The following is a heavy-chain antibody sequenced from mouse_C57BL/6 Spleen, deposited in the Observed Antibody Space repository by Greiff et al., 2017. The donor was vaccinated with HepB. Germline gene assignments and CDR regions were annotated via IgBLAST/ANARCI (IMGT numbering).Heavy chain of an antibody. V-gene: IGHV1-69*01. D-gene: IGHD2-5*01. CDR2: IDPSDSYT. J-gene: IGHJ1*03. Sequence: VQLQQPGAELVMPGASVKLSCKASGYTFTSYWMHWVKQRPGQGLEWIGEIDPSDSYTNYNQKFKGKSTLTVDKSSSTAYMQLSSLTSEYSAVYYCARSKGGPYYSNDYWDFDVWGTGTTVTVSS. CDR3: ARSKGGPYYSNDYWDFDV. CDR1: GYTFTSYW.